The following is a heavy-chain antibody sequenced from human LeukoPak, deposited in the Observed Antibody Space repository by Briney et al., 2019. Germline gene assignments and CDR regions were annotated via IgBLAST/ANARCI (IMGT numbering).Heavy chain of an antibody. CDR2: IYTSGTT. V-gene: IGHV4-4*07. Sequence: SETLSLTCTVSGGSINSYYWSWIRQPAGKGLEWIGRIYTSGTTNYNPSLKSRVTISVDRSKNQFSLKLSSVTAADTAVYYCARDGLAAAGTAYWGQGTLVTVSS. J-gene: IGHJ4*02. CDR3: ARDGLAAAGTAY. D-gene: IGHD6-13*01. CDR1: GGSINSYY.